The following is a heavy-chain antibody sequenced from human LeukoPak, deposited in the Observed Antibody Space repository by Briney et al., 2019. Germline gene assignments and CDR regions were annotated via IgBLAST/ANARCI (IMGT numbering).Heavy chain of an antibody. CDR1: GGSFSGYY. V-gene: IGHV4-34*01. CDR3: ARVRGLIFGVVMHYYYYYMDV. D-gene: IGHD3-3*01. J-gene: IGHJ6*03. Sequence: SETLSLTCAVYGGSFSGYYWSWIRQPPGKGLEWIGEINHSGSTNYNPSLKSRVTIPVDTSKNQFSLKLSSVTAADTAVYYCARVRGLIFGVVMHYYYYYMDVWGKGTTVTVSS. CDR2: INHSGST.